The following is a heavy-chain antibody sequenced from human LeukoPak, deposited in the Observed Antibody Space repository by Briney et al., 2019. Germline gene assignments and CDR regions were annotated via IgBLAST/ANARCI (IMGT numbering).Heavy chain of an antibody. D-gene: IGHD3-16*02. CDR1: GGTFSSYA. V-gene: IGHV1-69*13. J-gene: IGHJ4*02. CDR3: ARVPAMMGVWGSYRQYFDY. CDR2: IIPIFGTA. Sequence: GASVKVSCKASGGTFSSYAISWVRQAPGQGLEWMGGIIPIFGTANYAQKFQGRVTITADESTSTAYMELSSLRSEDTAVYYCARVPAMMGVWGSYRQYFDYWGQGTLVTVSS.